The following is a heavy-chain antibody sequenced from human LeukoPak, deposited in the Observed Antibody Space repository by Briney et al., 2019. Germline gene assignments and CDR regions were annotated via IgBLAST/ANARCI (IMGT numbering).Heavy chain of an antibody. CDR2: MNPNSGNT. CDR3: ARTCDYSNYGYYYYYMDV. J-gene: IGHJ6*03. V-gene: IGHV1-8*01. CDR1: GYTFTSYD. D-gene: IGHD4-11*01. Sequence: ASVKVSCKASGYTFTSYDINWVRQATGQGLEWMGWMNPNSGNTGYAQKFQGRVTMTRNTSISTAYMELSSLRPEDTAVYYCARTCDYSNYGYYYYYMDVWGKGITVTVSS.